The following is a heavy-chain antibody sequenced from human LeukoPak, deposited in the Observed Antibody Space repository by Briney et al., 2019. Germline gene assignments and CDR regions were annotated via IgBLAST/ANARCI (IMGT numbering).Heavy chain of an antibody. D-gene: IGHD2-15*01. Sequence: SETLSLTCAVYGGSFSGYYWSWIRQPPGKGLEWNGEINHSVSTNYNPSLKSRVTISVDTSKNQFSLKLSSVTAADTAVYYCARGALIIVVVVAATMTGTMGEYYFDYWGQGTLVTVSS. CDR3: ARGALIIVVVVAATMTGTMGEYYFDY. V-gene: IGHV4-34*01. CDR2: INHSVST. CDR1: GGSFSGYY. J-gene: IGHJ4*02.